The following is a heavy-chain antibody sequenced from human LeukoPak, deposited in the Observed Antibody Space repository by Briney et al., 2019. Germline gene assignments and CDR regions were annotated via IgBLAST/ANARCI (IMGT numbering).Heavy chain of an antibody. Sequence: PGGSLRLSCAASGFTFSDHYMSWISQAPGKGLEWVSYISSSSYTVYADSVKGRFTISRDNAKSSLYLQMNSLRAEDTAVYYCARDIGMVRGVIITNHFDYWGQGTPVTVSS. J-gene: IGHJ4*02. CDR1: GFTFSDHY. CDR2: ISSSSYT. D-gene: IGHD3-10*01. V-gene: IGHV3-11*06. CDR3: ARDIGMVRGVIITNHFDY.